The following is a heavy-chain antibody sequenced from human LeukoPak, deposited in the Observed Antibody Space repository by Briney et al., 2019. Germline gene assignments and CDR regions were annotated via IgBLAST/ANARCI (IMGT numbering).Heavy chain of an antibody. J-gene: IGHJ4*02. CDR3: ARHPAVLDRYYDFWSGYYYYFDY. D-gene: IGHD3-3*01. CDR2: IYYSGST. Sequence: GSLRLSCAASGFTFSSYSMNWVRQAPGKGLEWIGSIYYSGSTYYNPSLKSRVTISVDTSKNQFSLKLSSVTAADTAVYYCARHPAVLDRYYDFWSGYYYYFDYWGQGTLVTVSS. V-gene: IGHV4-39*01. CDR1: GFTFSSYSMN.